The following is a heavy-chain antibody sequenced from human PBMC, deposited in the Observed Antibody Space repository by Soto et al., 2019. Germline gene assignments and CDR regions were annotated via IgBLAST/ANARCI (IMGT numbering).Heavy chain of an antibody. Sequence: QVHLVQSGAEVQKPGSSVKVSCKASGGTFSTYPINWVRQAPGQGLEWMGGIIPFFGTTHSAQKFQGRLTITASESTSTTYMELSSLRSEDTAVYYCASRPVMEVAQYGNWFDPWGQGTLVIVSS. CDR1: GGTFSTYP. CDR3: ASRPVMEVAQYGNWFDP. D-gene: IGHD2-15*01. J-gene: IGHJ5*02. V-gene: IGHV1-69*01. CDR2: IIPFFGTT.